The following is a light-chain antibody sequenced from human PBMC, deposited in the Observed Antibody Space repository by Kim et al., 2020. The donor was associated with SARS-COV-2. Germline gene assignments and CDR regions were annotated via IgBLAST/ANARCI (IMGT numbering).Light chain of an antibody. CDR3: QQYNNWPPLT. CDR1: QSVSST. J-gene: IGKJ4*01. V-gene: IGKV3-15*01. Sequence: SQGERPPLSCRASQSVSSTLAWYQQKPGQAPRLLIYGASTRATGIPARFSGSGSGTEFTLTISSLQSEDFAVYYCQQYNNWPPLTFGGGTKVDIK. CDR2: GAS.